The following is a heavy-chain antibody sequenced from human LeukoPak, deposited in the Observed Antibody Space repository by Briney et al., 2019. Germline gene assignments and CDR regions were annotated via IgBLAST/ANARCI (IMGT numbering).Heavy chain of an antibody. CDR3: ARTRGYCNGGSCPIWEAFDI. CDR1: GYTFTSYG. J-gene: IGHJ3*02. CDR2: ITAYNGNT. V-gene: IGHV1-18*01. Sequence: ASVKGSCKASGYTFTSYGISWVRQAPGQGLEWMGWITAYNGNTNYAQKLQGRVIMTTDTSTSTAYMELTSLRSDDTAVYYCARTRGYCNGGSCPIWEAFDIWGQGTMVTVSS. D-gene: IGHD2-15*01.